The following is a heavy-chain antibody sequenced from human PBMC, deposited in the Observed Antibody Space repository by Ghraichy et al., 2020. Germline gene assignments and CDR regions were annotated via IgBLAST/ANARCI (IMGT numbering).Heavy chain of an antibody. CDR2: IKQDGSEK. CDR1: GFTFSNYW. J-gene: IGHJ4*02. D-gene: IGHD6-13*01. V-gene: IGHV3-7*01. Sequence: GGSLRLSCAASGFTFSNYWMSWVRQAPGKGLEWVGNIKQDGSEKYYVDSVKGRFTISRDNAKNSLFLQMNSLRADDTAVYYCARGIAAAGTWGNFFDYWGQGTLVTVSS. CDR3: ARGIAAAGTWGNFFDY.